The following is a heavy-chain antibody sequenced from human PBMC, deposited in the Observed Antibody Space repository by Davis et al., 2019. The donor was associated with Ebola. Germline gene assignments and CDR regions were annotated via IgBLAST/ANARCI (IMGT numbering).Heavy chain of an antibody. V-gene: IGHV3-66*01. J-gene: IGHJ3*02. CDR2: IYIADST. D-gene: IGHD1-26*01. CDR3: ARDGVGAAPGDAFDI. Sequence: PGGSLRLSCAPSGFTFSSYAMSWVRQAPGKGLEWVSTIYIADSTNYADSVKGRFTISRDNAKNALYLQMNSLRDEDTAVYYCARDGVGAAPGDAFDIWGQGTMVTVSS. CDR1: GFTFSSYA.